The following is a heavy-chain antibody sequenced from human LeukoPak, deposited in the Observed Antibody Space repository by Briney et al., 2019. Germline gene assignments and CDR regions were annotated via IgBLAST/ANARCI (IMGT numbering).Heavy chain of an antibody. CDR2: MSGSGGST. Sequence: GGSLRLSCAASGFTFSSYVMSWVRQAPGKGPEWVSGMSGSGGSTYYADSVKGRFTISRDNSKNTLYLQMNSLRAEDTAVYYCARIGELGHWGQGTLVTVSS. J-gene: IGHJ4*02. D-gene: IGHD3-10*01. CDR3: ARIGELGH. CDR1: GFTFSSYV. V-gene: IGHV3-23*01.